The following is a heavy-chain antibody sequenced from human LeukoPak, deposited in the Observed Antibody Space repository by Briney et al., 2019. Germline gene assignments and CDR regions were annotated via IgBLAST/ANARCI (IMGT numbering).Heavy chain of an antibody. CDR3: ARHDYGGNPGDY. J-gene: IGHJ4*02. CDR2: IGTSSSTI. V-gene: IGHV3-48*02. Sequence: GGSLRLSCAASGFTFSTYGMNWVRQAPGKGLEWISYIGTSSSTIYYADSVKGRFTISRGNAKNSLYLQMNSLRDEDTAVYYCARHDYGGNPGDYWGQGTLVTVSS. CDR1: GFTFSTYG. D-gene: IGHD4-23*01.